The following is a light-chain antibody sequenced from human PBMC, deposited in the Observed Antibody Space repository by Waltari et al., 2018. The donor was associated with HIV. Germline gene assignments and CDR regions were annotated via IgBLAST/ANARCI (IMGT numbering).Light chain of an antibody. CDR1: SSDIGLYNF. CDR2: EVS. CDR3: FSYAGNNHLL. Sequence: QSALTQPPSASGSPGQSVTISCAGTSSDIGLYNFVSWYQPHPGKAPTLMISEVSRRPPGVPDRVSGSKSGNTASLTVSGLQAEDEAAYYCFSYAGNNHLLFGGGTKLTVL. J-gene: IGLJ2*01. V-gene: IGLV2-8*01.